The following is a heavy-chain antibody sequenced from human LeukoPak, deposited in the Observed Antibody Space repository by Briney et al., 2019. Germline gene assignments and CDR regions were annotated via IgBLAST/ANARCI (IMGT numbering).Heavy chain of an antibody. D-gene: IGHD3-22*01. CDR1: GGSISSSNW. J-gene: IGHJ4*02. Sequence: SETLSLTCTVSGGSISSSNWWSWVRQPPGKGLEWIGEIYHSGSTNYNPPLKSRVTISVDKSKNQFSLRLSSVTAADTAVYYCARASYSYDINGWVPFDYWGQGTLVTVSS. CDR2: IYHSGST. CDR3: ARASYSYDINGWVPFDY. V-gene: IGHV4-4*02.